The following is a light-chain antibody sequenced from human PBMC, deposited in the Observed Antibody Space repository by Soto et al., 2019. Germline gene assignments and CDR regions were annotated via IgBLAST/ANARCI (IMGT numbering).Light chain of an antibody. CDR2: EVS. CDR1: SSDVGGYNY. J-gene: IGLJ1*01. CDR3: SSYAGSIHDV. Sequence: QSALTQPPSASGSPGQSVTISCTGTSSDVGGYNYVSWYQQHPGKAPKLMIYEVSKRPSGVPDRFSGSKSGNTASLTVSGLQAEDEADYYCSSYAGSIHDVFGTGTQLTVL. V-gene: IGLV2-8*01.